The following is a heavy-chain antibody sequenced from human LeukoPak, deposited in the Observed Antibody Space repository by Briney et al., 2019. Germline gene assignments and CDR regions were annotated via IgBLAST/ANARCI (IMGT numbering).Heavy chain of an antibody. V-gene: IGHV3-15*01. CDR1: GFTFSSYW. J-gene: IGHJ3*02. CDR2: IKSKTDGGTR. D-gene: IGHD4/OR15-4a*01. Sequence: MTGGSLRLSCAASGFTFSSYWMSWVRQAPGKGLEWVGRIKSKTDGGTRDYAAPVKGRFTISRDDSKNTLYLQMNSLKTEDTAVYYCTTFDYAAFLIWGQGTMVTVSS. CDR3: TTFDYAAFLI.